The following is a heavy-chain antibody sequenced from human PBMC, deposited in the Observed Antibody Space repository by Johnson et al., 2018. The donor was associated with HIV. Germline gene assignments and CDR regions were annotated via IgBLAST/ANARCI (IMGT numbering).Heavy chain of an antibody. Sequence: QVQLVESGGGLIQPGKSVRLSCAASGLNFSDYGFHWVRQAPGKGLEWAAVISFDGSEKLFADSVKGRSTITRDSSKNTRYLQMSSLRAEDTAVYYCAKGVRGSSCYDAFDIWGQGTMVTVS. CDR2: ISFDGSEK. J-gene: IGHJ3*02. D-gene: IGHD6-6*01. CDR1: GLNFSDYG. V-gene: IGHV3-30*04. CDR3: AKGVRGSSCYDAFDI.